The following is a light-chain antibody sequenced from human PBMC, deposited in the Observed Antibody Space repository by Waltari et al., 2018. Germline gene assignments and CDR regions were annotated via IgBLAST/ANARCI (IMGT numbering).Light chain of an antibody. CDR3: SSYTRRSTLI. CDR1: SGDIGTYNS. CDR2: DAN. Sequence: QSALTQPASVSGSPGQSITISCSGTSGDIGTYNSVAWFQQHPGKAPKILIHDANQRPAGVSDRLTGSKSGYTASLTISGLQAEDEADYYCSSYTRRSTLIFGGGTKVTVL. V-gene: IGLV2-14*03. J-gene: IGLJ2*01.